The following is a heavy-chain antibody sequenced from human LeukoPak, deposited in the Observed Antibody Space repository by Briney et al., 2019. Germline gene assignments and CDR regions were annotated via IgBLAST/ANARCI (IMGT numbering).Heavy chain of an antibody. V-gene: IGHV3-30*02. D-gene: IGHD2-2*01. CDR1: GFTFSSYG. Sequence: PGRSLRLSCAASGFTFSSYGMHWVRQAPGKGLEWVAFIRYDGSNKYYADSVKGRFTISRDNSKNTLYLQMNSLRAEDTAVYYCAKDYCSSTSCGLKDYWGQGTLVTVSS. J-gene: IGHJ4*02. CDR3: AKDYCSSTSCGLKDY. CDR2: IRYDGSNK.